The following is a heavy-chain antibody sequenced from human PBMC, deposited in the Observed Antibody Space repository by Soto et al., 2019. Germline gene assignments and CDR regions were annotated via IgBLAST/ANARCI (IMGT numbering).Heavy chain of an antibody. V-gene: IGHV1-69*13. CDR3: ARVLDYYDSSGYYMAY. CDR1: GGTFSNYA. Sequence: GASVKVSCKASGGTFSNYALSWVRQAPGQGLEWMGGIIPSFSTADYAQKFQGRVTITADELTNTAYMELSSLRSEDTAVYYCARVLDYYDSSGYYMAYWGQGTLVTVSS. J-gene: IGHJ4*02. D-gene: IGHD3-22*01. CDR2: IIPSFSTA.